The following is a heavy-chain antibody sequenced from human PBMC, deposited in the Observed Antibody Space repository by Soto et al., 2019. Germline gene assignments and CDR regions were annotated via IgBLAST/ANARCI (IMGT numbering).Heavy chain of an antibody. CDR2: IFDSGTT. V-gene: IGHV4-31*03. D-gene: IGHD6-19*01. CDR1: GGSISSGGYY. J-gene: IGHJ4*02. Sequence: QVQLQESGPGLVKPSQTLSLTCTVSGGSISSGGYYWSWLRQHPGKGLEWIGYIFDSGTTYYNPCLKRRVTITVDPSTSQVSLRLASGTATDTAGYYCASQGSGWYPDYWGQGTLFTVSS. CDR3: ASQGSGWYPDY.